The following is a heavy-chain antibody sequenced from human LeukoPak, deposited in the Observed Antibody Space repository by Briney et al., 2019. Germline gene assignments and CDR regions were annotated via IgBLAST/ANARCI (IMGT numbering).Heavy chain of an antibody. D-gene: IGHD4-17*01. J-gene: IGHJ3*02. Sequence: PGGSLRLSCTASGFTFSSYSMNWVRQAPGKGLEWVSSISSSSSYIYYADSVKGRFTISRDNAKNSLYLQMNSLRAEDTAVYYCASIKKYGDSGAFDIWGQGTMVTVSS. V-gene: IGHV3-21*01. CDR1: GFTFSSYS. CDR3: ASIKKYGDSGAFDI. CDR2: ISSSSSYI.